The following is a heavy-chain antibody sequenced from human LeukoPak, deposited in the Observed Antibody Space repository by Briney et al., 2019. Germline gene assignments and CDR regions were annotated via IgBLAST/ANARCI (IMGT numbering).Heavy chain of an antibody. V-gene: IGHV3-23*01. J-gene: IGHJ3*02. Sequence: GGSLRLSCATSGFTFRSYAMIWVRQAPERGLQWVSGISGSGTYYADFAKGRFTISRDNSKNTLYLQMNSLRAEDTASYYCARDPNGDYIGAFDMWGQGTMVTVSS. CDR3: ARDPNGDYIGAFDM. CDR1: GFTFRSYA. D-gene: IGHD4-17*01. CDR2: ISGSGT.